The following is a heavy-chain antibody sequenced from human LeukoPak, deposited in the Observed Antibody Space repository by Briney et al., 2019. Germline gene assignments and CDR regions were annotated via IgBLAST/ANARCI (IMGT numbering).Heavy chain of an antibody. Sequence: GGSLTHSCVASGITFSKYAMNWVRQAPGKGLEWVSLSGSGGDTYYVDSVKGRFTISRDNSKNTLYLQMNSLRAEDTAVYYCAKARGGTYRTYYFDYWGQGTLVTVSS. CDR2: SGSGGDT. CDR1: GITFSKYA. D-gene: IGHD1-26*01. V-gene: IGHV3-23*01. CDR3: AKARGGTYRTYYFDY. J-gene: IGHJ4*02.